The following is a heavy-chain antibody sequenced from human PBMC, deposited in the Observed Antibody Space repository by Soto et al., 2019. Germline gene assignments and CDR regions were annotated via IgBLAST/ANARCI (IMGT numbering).Heavy chain of an antibody. V-gene: IGHV4-59*01. CDR3: ARDEGEAWFDP. CDR2: IYYSGST. Sequence: SETLSLTCTVSGGSISSYYWSWIRQPPGKGLEGIGYIYYSGSTNYNPSLKSRVTISVDTSKNQFSLKLSSVTAADTAVYYCARDEGEAWFDPWGQGTLVTVS. J-gene: IGHJ5*02. CDR1: GGSISSYY. D-gene: IGHD1-26*01.